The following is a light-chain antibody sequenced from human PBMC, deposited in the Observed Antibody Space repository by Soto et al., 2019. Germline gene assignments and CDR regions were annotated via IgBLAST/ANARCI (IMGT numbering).Light chain of an antibody. CDR3: SSYTSISTYV. V-gene: IGLV1-40*01. CDR1: SSNIGAGYA. CDR2: DNS. Sequence: QSVLTQPPSVSGAPGQRVTISCTGSSSNIGAGYAVHWYQQLPGTAPKLLIYDNSNRPSGVPDRFSGSRSDTSASLAITGLQAEDEADYYCSSYTSISTYVFGTGTKVTVL. J-gene: IGLJ1*01.